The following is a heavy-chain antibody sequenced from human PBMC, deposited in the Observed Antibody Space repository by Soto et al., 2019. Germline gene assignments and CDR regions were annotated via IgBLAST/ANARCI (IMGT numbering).Heavy chain of an antibody. CDR3: AKDIHDYGDYVYAFDI. Sequence: EVQLLESGGGLVQPGGSLRLSCAASGFTFSSYAMSWVRQAQWKGLEWVSAISGRGGSTYYADAVKGRFTSSRDNSKNTLYLQMNSLSAEDTAVYYCAKDIHDYGDYVYAFDIWGHGTMVTVSS. D-gene: IGHD4-17*01. CDR2: ISGRGGST. V-gene: IGHV3-23*01. J-gene: IGHJ3*02. CDR1: GFTFSSYA.